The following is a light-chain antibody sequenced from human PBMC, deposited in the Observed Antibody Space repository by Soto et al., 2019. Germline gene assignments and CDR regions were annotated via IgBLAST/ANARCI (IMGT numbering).Light chain of an antibody. V-gene: IGKV1-5*01. Sequence: DIQMTQTPATLSAFAGDRVTVTCRASQSVSSWVAWYQEKPGRGPKLLIYDASTWQSGVPSRFIGSGSGTEFTLSISSLQPDDFATYYCQQCYRYWTFGRGTKVDIK. CDR3: QQCYRYWT. CDR2: DAS. CDR1: QSVSSW. J-gene: IGKJ1*01.